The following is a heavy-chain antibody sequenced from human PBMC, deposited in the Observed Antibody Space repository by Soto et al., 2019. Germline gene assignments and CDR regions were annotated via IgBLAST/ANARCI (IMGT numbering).Heavy chain of an antibody. D-gene: IGHD6-13*01. J-gene: IGHJ4*02. Sequence: GGSLRLSCAGSGFIFSSYAMNWVRQAPGKGLEWVSSISRSSSYIYYVDSVKGRFTISRDNSRNTLFLQLNSLRDEDTAVYYCAKEYGSTWIDHWGQGTPVTVSS. CDR3: AKEYGSTWIDH. CDR1: GFIFSSYA. CDR2: ISRSSSYI. V-gene: IGHV3-21*01.